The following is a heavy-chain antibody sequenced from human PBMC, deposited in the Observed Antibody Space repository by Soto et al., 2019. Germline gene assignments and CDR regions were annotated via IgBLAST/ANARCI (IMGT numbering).Heavy chain of an antibody. Sequence: SETLSLTCTVSGGSISSYYWSWIRQPPGKGLEWIGYIYYSGSTNYNPSLKSRVTISVDTSKNQFSLKLSSVTAADTAVYYCARLDSSGWYRHFQHWGQGTLVTVSS. J-gene: IGHJ1*01. CDR1: GGSISSYY. CDR2: IYYSGST. D-gene: IGHD6-19*01. CDR3: ARLDSSGWYRHFQH. V-gene: IGHV4-59*08.